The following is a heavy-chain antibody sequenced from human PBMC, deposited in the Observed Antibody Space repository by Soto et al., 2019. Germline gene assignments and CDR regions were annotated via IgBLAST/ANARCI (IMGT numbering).Heavy chain of an antibody. CDR1: GGTFSRYA. CDR2: IIPIFGSA. J-gene: IGHJ4*02. V-gene: IGHV1-69*13. CDR3: ARDTYSSSSPWFFDY. Sequence: SVKVSCKASGGTFSRYAFSWVRQAPGQGLEWMGGIIPIFGSANYAQKFQGRVTITADESTSTAYMELSSLRSEDTAVYFCARDTYSSSSPWFFDYWGQGTLVTVSS. D-gene: IGHD6-6*01.